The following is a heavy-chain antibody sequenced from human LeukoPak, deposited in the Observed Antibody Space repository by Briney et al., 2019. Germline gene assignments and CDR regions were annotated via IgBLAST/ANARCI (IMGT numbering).Heavy chain of an antibody. D-gene: IGHD2-2*02. J-gene: IGHJ4*02. Sequence: GGSLRLSCAASGFTFSSYAMSWVRQAPGKGLEWVSAISGSGGSTYYADSVKGRFTISRDNSKNTLYLQMNSLRAEDTAVYYCAKRLKGVDCSSTSCYTPLFDYWGQGTLVTVSS. CDR3: AKRLKGVDCSSTSCYTPLFDY. CDR2: ISGSGGST. V-gene: IGHV3-23*01. CDR1: GFTFSSYA.